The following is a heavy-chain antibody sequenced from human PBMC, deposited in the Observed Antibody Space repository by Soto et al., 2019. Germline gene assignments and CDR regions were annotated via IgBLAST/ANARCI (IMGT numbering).Heavy chain of an antibody. V-gene: IGHV3-23*01. D-gene: IGHD6-19*01. J-gene: IGHJ4*02. CDR1: GFSFVNYA. CDR3: AKATTNGGWFNPFDS. Sequence: GGSLRLSCAASGFSFVNYAMNWVRQAPGKGLEWVSGLSGSGTSTYYADSVKGRFTISRDNSRDTLFLQMNSLTADDTAVYYCAKATTNGGWFNPFDSWGQGAPVTGSS. CDR2: LSGSGTST.